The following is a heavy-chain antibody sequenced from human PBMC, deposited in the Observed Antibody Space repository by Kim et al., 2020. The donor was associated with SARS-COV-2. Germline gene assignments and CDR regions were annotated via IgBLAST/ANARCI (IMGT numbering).Heavy chain of an antibody. CDR2: ISSSSSYI. Sequence: GGSLRLSCAASGFTFSSYSMNWVRQAPGKGLEWVSSISSSSSYIYYADSVKGRFTISRDNAKNSLYLQMNSLRAEDTAVYYCARDLAAAAASYYFDYWGQGTLGSVSS. V-gene: IGHV3-21*01. CDR1: GFTFSSYS. J-gene: IGHJ4*02. CDR3: ARDLAAAAASYYFDY. D-gene: IGHD6-25*01.